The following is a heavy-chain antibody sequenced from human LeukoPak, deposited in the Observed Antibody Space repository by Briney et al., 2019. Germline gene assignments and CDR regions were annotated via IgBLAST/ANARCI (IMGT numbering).Heavy chain of an antibody. Sequence: GGSLRLSCAASGFTFSSYAMHWVRQAPGKGLEWVAVISYDGSNKYYADSVKGRFTISRDNSKNTLYLQMNSLRAEDTAVYYCARGIGIVVVPAATGWFDPWGQGTLVTVSS. D-gene: IGHD2-2*01. CDR1: GFTFSSYA. CDR3: ARGIGIVVVPAATGWFDP. CDR2: ISYDGSNK. J-gene: IGHJ5*02. V-gene: IGHV3-30-3*01.